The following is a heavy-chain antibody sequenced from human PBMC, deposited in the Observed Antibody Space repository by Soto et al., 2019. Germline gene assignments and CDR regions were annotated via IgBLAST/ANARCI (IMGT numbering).Heavy chain of an antibody. J-gene: IGHJ4*02. CDR2: IYYSGST. CDR1: GGSISSGGYY. D-gene: IGHD3-3*01. CDR3: ARAYYDFWSGYQDY. V-gene: IGHV4-31*03. Sequence: SETLSLTCTVSGGSISSGGYYWSWIRQHPGKGLEWIGYIYYSGSTYYNPSLKSRVTVSVDTSKNQFSLKLSSVTAADTAVYYCARAYYDFWSGYQDYWGQGTLVTVSS.